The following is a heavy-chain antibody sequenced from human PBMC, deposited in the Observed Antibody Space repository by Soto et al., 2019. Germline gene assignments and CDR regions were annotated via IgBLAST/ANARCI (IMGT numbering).Heavy chain of an antibody. CDR1: VGTFSSYA. CDR3: ARHLSGYSSGWSLSFQH. Sequence: QVQLVQAGAEVKKPGSSVKVSCKASVGTFSSYAISWVRQSPGQGLEWMGGIIPIFGTANYAQKFQGRGTITADESTSTAYMELSSLRSEDTAVYYCARHLSGYSSGWSLSFQHWGQGTLVTVSS. D-gene: IGHD6-19*01. CDR2: IIPIFGTA. J-gene: IGHJ1*01. V-gene: IGHV1-69*12.